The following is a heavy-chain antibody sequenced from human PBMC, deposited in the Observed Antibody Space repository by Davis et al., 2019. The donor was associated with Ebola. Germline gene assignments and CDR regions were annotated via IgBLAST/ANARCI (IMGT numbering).Heavy chain of an antibody. Sequence: GESLKISCAASGFTFSSYSMNWVRQAPGQGLEWVSSISSSSSYIYYADSVKGRFTISRDNAKNSLYLQMNSLRAEDTAVYYCARDRWNGDYLFDYWGQGTLVTVSS. J-gene: IGHJ4*02. D-gene: IGHD4-17*01. CDR3: ARDRWNGDYLFDY. V-gene: IGHV3-21*01. CDR2: ISSSSSYI. CDR1: GFTFSSYS.